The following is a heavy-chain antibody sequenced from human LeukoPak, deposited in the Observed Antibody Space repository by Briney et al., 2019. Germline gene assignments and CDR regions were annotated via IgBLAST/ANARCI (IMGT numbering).Heavy chain of an antibody. CDR2: ISYDGSKK. CDR3: ARDGDSSGYRNWLDP. V-gene: IGHV3-30-3*01. J-gene: IGHJ5*02. Sequence: GRSLRLSCAVSGFTFSSYAMHWVRQAPGKGLEWVAVISYDGSKKYYADSMKGRFTISRDNSKNTLYLQMNSLRAEDTAVYYCARDGDSSGYRNWLDPWGQGTLVTVSS. CDR1: GFTFSSYA. D-gene: IGHD3-22*01.